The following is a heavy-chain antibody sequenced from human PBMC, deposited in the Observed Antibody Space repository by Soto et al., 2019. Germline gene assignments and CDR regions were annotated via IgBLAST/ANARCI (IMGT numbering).Heavy chain of an antibody. CDR3: AREGQLGY. CDR2: ISGYNGNT. CDR1: GYTFSNYG. V-gene: IGHV1-18*01. J-gene: IGHJ4*02. D-gene: IGHD6-6*01. Sequence: QVQLVQSGAEVKKPGASVKVSCKASGYTFSNYGFSWVRQAPGQGLEWMGWISGYNGNTNYAERLQGRVTMTTVTSTSTAYMERKSLRYDDSALYYCAREGQLGYLGQGTPGTVSS.